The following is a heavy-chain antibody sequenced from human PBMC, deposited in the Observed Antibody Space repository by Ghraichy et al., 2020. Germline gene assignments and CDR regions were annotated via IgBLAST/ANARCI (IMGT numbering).Heavy chain of an antibody. CDR1: GFIFNSYD. CDR3: ARSGQSYLHGSDV. D-gene: IGHD1-26*01. J-gene: IGHJ6*02. V-gene: IGHV3-13*01. CDR2: IGTAGDT. Sequence: GGSLRLSCAASGFIFNSYDMHWVRQATGKGLEWVSAIGTAGDTHYADSVKGRFTISREDAKNTLYLQMNSLRAEDTAVYYCARSGQSYLHGSDVWGQGTMVTVSS.